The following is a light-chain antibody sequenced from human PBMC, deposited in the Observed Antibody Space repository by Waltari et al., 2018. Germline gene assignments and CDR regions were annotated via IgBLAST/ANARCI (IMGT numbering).Light chain of an antibody. CDR3: SAWDSNLREYV. CDR1: SNNVGNQG. V-gene: IGLV10-54*04. J-gene: IGLJ1*01. CDR2: RNN. Sequence: QAGLTQPPSVSKGLRQTATLTCTGNSNNVGNQGAAWLQQHQGQPPRLLSYRNNNRPSGISERFSASRSGHTASLTITGLQPEDEADYYCSAWDSNLREYVFGTGTKVTVL.